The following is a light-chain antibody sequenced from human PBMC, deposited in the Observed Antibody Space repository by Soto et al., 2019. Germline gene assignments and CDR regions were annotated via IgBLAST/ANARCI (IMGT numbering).Light chain of an antibody. CDR3: QQHDSYPLT. CDR1: QTINSW. CDR2: KAS. V-gene: IGKV1-5*03. Sequence: DIQMTQSPSTLSASVGDRVTVTCRASQTINSWLAWYQQKPGKAPKLLIYKASSLESGVPSRFSGSGSGTEFTLTISSLQPEDFATYYCQQHDSYPLTFGRGTKLEIK. J-gene: IGKJ2*01.